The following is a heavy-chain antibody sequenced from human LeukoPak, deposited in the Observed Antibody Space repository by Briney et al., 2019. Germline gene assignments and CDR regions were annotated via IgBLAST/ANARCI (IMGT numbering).Heavy chain of an antibody. J-gene: IGHJ4*02. CDR1: GGSISSSNYY. V-gene: IGHV4-39*01. CDR2: SYYSGST. D-gene: IGHD1-26*01. Sequence: SETLSLTCTVSGGSISSSNYYWGWIRQPPGKGLEWIGSSYYSGSTSYNPSLKSRVTISVDTSKNQFSLKLDSVTAADTAVYYCARNASDSGTSYFDYWGQGTLVTVSS. CDR3: ARNASDSGTSYFDY.